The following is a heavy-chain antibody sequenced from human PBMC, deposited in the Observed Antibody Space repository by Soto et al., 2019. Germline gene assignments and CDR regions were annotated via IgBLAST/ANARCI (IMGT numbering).Heavy chain of an antibody. Sequence: QVQLVQSGAEVKKPGASVYVSCKASGYTFSDYYVHWVRQAPGQGLEWMGWINPNVGGTNYARKFQGRVTMTRKTSISTVYMKLTRLSPDGTAIYYCARGGREVPRIPYDTWGQGTRVTVSS. CDR3: ARGGREVPRIPYDT. CDR2: INPNVGGT. CDR1: GYTFSDYY. V-gene: IGHV1-2*02. J-gene: IGHJ5*02. D-gene: IGHD3-16*01.